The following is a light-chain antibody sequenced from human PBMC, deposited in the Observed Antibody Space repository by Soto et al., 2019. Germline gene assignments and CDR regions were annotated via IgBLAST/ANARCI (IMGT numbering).Light chain of an antibody. CDR3: AAWDDTLNGL. CDR2: SNN. V-gene: IGLV1-44*01. Sequence: QSVLTQPPSASGTPGQRVTISCSGSSSNIGSNAVSWFQQLPGTAPKLLIYSNNQRPSGVPDRFSGSRSVTSASLAISGLQSEDEADYYCAAWDDTLNGLFGTGTKLTVL. CDR1: SSNIGSNA. J-gene: IGLJ1*01.